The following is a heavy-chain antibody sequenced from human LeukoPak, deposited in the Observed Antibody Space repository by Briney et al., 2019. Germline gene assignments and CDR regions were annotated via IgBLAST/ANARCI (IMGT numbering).Heavy chain of an antibody. CDR1: GFTFTNYA. J-gene: IGHJ4*02. Sequence: GGSLRLSCAASGFTFTNYAMSWVRQAPGKGLEWVSTISSSGGSTYCADSVKGRFTISRDNSKNTLYLQMNSLRADDTAVYYCARATPLYCSGGSCLIPFDYWGQGTLVTVSS. V-gene: IGHV3-23*01. CDR2: ISSSGGST. CDR3: ARATPLYCSGGSCLIPFDY. D-gene: IGHD2-15*01.